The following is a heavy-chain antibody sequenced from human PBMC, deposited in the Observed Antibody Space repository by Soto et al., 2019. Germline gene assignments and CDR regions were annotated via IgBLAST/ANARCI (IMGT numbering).Heavy chain of an antibody. CDR2: MNPNSGNT. CDR3: ARGSVDFWSGYIERYYFDY. V-gene: IGHV1-8*01. CDR1: GYTFTSYD. D-gene: IGHD3-3*01. Sequence: ASVKVSCKASGYTFTSYDINWVRQATGQGLEWMGWMNPNSGNTGYAQKFQGRVTMTRNTSISTAYMELSSLRSEDTAVYYCARGSVDFWSGYIERYYFDYCGQGTLVIVSS. J-gene: IGHJ4*02.